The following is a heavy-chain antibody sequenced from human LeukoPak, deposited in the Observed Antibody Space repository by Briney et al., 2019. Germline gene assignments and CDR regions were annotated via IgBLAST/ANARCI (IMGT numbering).Heavy chain of an antibody. D-gene: IGHD5-18*01. CDR3: ARDGPGYSFDY. CDR2: ISTSGSTI. V-gene: IGHV3-48*03. J-gene: IGHJ4*02. Sequence: GGSLRLSCAASGFTFSSYEMNWVRQAPGKGLEWVSCISTSGSTIYYADSVKSRFTISRDNARNSLFLQMNSLRAEDTAVYYCARDGPGYSFDYWGQGTLVTVSS. CDR1: GFTFSSYE.